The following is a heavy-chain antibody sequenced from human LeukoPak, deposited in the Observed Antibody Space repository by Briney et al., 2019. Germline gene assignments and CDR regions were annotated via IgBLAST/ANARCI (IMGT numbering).Heavy chain of an antibody. CDR3: ARHIGYYDSSGEFDY. CDR2: IYHSGST. J-gene: IGHJ4*02. D-gene: IGHD3-22*01. Sequence: PSETLSLTCAVSGGSNSSGGYSWSWIRRPPGKGLEWIGYIYHSGSTYYNPSLKSRVTISVDRSKNQFSLKLSSVTAADTAVYYCARHIGYYDSSGEFDYWGQGTLVTVSS. V-gene: IGHV4-30-2*01. CDR1: GGSNSSGGYS.